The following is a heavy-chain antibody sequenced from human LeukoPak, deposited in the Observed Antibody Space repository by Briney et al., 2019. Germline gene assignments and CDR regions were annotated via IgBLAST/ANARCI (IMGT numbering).Heavy chain of an antibody. J-gene: IGHJ6*02. D-gene: IGHD6-19*01. CDR2: IYSGGRT. V-gene: IGHV3-53*01. CDR3: ARADGSSGWYYYGMDV. Sequence: PGGSLRLSCAASGFTVSSNYMSWVRQAPGKGLGWVSVIYSGGRTYYVDSVKGRFTISRDNSKNTLHLQMNSLRAEDTAVYYCARADGSSGWYYYGMDVWGQGTTVTVSS. CDR1: GFTVSSNY.